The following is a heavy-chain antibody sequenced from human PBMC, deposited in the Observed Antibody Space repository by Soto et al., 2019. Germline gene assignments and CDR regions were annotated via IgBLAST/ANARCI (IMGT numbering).Heavy chain of an antibody. Sequence: SETLSLHYAVYVGSFSGYSCSWIRQPPGKGLEWIGEINHSGSTNYNPSLKSRVTISVDTSKNQFSLKLSSVTAADTAVYYCAREKRRDGYNDDWGQGTLVTVSS. CDR2: INHSGST. V-gene: IGHV4-34*01. CDR1: VGSFSGYS. CDR3: AREKRRDGYNDD. D-gene: IGHD5-18*01. J-gene: IGHJ4*02.